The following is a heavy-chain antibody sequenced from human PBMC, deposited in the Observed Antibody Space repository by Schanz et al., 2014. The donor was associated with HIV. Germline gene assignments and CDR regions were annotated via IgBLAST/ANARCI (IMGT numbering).Heavy chain of an antibody. D-gene: IGHD3-10*01. J-gene: IGHJ4*02. CDR3: AKGQRGVVRGDIDH. Sequence: QVQLVQSGAEVKEPGASVKVSCKPYGHIFTGYLMHWVRQAPGQGLEWMGWINPNSGATDSAQKFQGRVTMTRDTSISTAFMELSSLRSDDTAVYYCAKGQRGVVRGDIDHWGQGTLVTVSS. V-gene: IGHV1-2*02. CDR1: GHIFTGYL. CDR2: INPNSGAT.